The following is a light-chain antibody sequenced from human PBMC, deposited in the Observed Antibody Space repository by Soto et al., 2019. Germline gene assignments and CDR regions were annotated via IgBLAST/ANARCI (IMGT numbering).Light chain of an antibody. CDR1: QGISGY. Sequence: DIQLTQSPSSVSASVGDRVTITCRASQGISGYLAWYHQKPGKVPKLLIYAASRLQSGVPLRFSGSGSGTDFTLTISSLQAEDSATYYCQQANSFPLTFGGGTKVDIK. J-gene: IGKJ4*01. V-gene: IGKV1-12*01. CDR3: QQANSFPLT. CDR2: AAS.